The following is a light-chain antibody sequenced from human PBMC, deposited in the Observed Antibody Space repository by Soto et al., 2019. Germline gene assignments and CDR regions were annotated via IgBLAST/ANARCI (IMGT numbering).Light chain of an antibody. CDR3: QHYNSYSEA. Sequence: DVQITQSPSTLSGSVGDRVTITCRASQSISNWLAWYQQNPGTAPKLLIYKASTLKSGVPSRFSGSGSGTEFTLTISSLQPDDFATYYCQHYNSYSEAFGQGTKVDI. CDR1: QSISNW. CDR2: KAS. V-gene: IGKV1-5*03. J-gene: IGKJ1*01.